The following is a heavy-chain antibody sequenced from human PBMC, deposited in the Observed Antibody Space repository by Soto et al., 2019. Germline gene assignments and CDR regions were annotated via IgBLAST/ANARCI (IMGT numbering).Heavy chain of an antibody. D-gene: IGHD5-12*01. CDR2: IYYSWST. V-gene: IGHV4-59*01. Sequence: QVQLQESGPGLVKPSETLSLTCTVSGPPIRSYYWSWIRQHPGRGLEWLGHIYYSWSTQYNSSLKSRVTISVDTSKNQFALKLSSVTAADTAVYYYARDPFSGYGAFDMWGQGTTVIVSS. CDR1: GPPIRSYY. CDR3: ARDPFSGYGAFDM. J-gene: IGHJ3*02.